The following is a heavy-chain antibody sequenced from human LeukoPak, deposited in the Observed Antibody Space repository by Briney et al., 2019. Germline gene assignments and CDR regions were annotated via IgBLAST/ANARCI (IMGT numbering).Heavy chain of an antibody. CDR1: GFTFSSYE. CDR3: ARDSSGWSNWFDP. Sequence: GGSLRLTCAASGFTFSSYEMNWVRQAPGKGLEWVSYISSSGGSKYYADSVKGRFTISRHNAKNSLYLQMNSLRVEDTAVYYCARDSSGWSNWFDPWGQGTLVTVSS. CDR2: ISSSGGSK. V-gene: IGHV3-48*03. D-gene: IGHD6-19*01. J-gene: IGHJ5*02.